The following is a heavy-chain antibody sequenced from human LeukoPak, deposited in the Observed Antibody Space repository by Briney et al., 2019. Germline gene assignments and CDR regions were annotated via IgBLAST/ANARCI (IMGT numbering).Heavy chain of an antibody. Sequence: GGSLRLSCAASGFTFSNAWMSWVRQAPGKGLEWVGRIKSKTDGGTTDYAAPVKGRFTISRDDSKNTLYLQMNSLKTEDTAVYYCTGSDLWAAFDIWGQGTMVTVSS. D-gene: IGHD3-10*01. J-gene: IGHJ3*02. V-gene: IGHV3-15*01. CDR2: IKSKTDGGTT. CDR1: GFTFSNAW. CDR3: TGSDLWAAFDI.